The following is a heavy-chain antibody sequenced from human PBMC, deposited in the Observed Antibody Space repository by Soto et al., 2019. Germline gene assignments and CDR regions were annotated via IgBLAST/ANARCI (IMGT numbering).Heavy chain of an antibody. V-gene: IGHV1-46*01. J-gene: IGHJ6*02. D-gene: IGHD1-1*01. CDR2: INPSGGST. CDR1: GYTFTSYY. Sequence: GASVKVSCKASGYTFTSYYMHWVRQAPGQGLEWMGIINPSGGSTSYAQKFQGRVTMTRDTSTSTVYMELSSLRSEDTAVYYCARDQTVITVYYYYGMDVWGQGTTITVSS. CDR3: ARDQTVITVYYYYGMDV.